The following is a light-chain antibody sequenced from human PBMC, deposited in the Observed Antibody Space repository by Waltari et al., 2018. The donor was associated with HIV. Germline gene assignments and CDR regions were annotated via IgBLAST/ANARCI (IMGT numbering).Light chain of an antibody. Sequence: NFMLTQPPSVSASPGKTVSISCPRSSCRIASHYVQWYQQRPGSAPTAVIFKNNQRPARLPERFTGSIDSSSNSASLAISGLKTEDEADYYCQSYDTTTPVVFGGGTRLTVL. CDR3: QSYDTTTPVV. J-gene: IGLJ2*01. CDR1: SCRIASHY. CDR2: KNN. V-gene: IGLV6-57*03.